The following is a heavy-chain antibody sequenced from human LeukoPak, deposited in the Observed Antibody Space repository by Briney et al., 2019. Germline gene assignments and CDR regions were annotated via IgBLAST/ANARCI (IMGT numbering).Heavy chain of an antibody. CDR3: AKGYSRGDSFFVY. D-gene: IGHD5-12*01. Sequence: QPGGSLRLSCAASGFTFNNFAMSWVRQAPGKGLEWVSSISSNGGTIYYADSVQGRFTISRDNSKNTVYLQMNSPRAEDTALYFCAKGYSRGDSFFVYWGQGTLVTVSS. J-gene: IGHJ4*02. V-gene: IGHV3-23*01. CDR2: ISSNGGTI. CDR1: GFTFNNFA.